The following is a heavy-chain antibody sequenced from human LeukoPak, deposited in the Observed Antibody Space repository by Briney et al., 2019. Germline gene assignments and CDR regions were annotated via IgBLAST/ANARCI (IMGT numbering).Heavy chain of an antibody. V-gene: IGHV3-48*03. Sequence: PGGSLRLSCAASGYTFSSYEMNWVRQAPGKGLEGVAYISNSGSTIYYADSVKGRFTISRDNAKNSLYLQMKSLRAEDTAVYYCARDGGYCSSPNCHIDYWGQGTLVTVSS. D-gene: IGHD2-2*01. J-gene: IGHJ4*02. CDR1: GYTFSSYE. CDR2: ISNSGSTI. CDR3: ARDGGYCSSPNCHIDY.